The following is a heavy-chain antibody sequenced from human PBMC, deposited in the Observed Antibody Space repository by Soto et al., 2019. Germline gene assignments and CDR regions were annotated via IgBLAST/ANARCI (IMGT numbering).Heavy chain of an antibody. V-gene: IGHV1-69*06. CDR2: IMPIFRET. J-gene: IGHJ6*02. CDR1: GGAFSDYA. CDR3: ATGQMSAAGTGNYYYYGMDV. Sequence: SVKVSCKASGGAFSDYAFSWVRQAPGQGLEWLGGIMPIFRETIYAQKFQGRVTMTEDTSTDTAYMELSSLRSEDTAVYYCATGQMSAAGTGNYYYYGMDVWGQGTTVTAP. D-gene: IGHD6-13*01.